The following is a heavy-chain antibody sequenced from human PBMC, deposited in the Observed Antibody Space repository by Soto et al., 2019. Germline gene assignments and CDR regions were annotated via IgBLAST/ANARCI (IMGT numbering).Heavy chain of an antibody. CDR2: IDPSDSYT. CDR3: ARRQAAAGDNDLTFDY. Sequence: GESLKISCKGSGYSFTSYWISWVRQMPGKGLEWMGRIDPSDSYTNHSPSFQGHVTISADKSISTAYLQWSSLKASDTAMYYCARRQAAAGDNDLTFDYWGQGTLVTVSS. CDR1: GYSFTSYW. J-gene: IGHJ4*02. V-gene: IGHV5-10-1*01. D-gene: IGHD6-13*01.